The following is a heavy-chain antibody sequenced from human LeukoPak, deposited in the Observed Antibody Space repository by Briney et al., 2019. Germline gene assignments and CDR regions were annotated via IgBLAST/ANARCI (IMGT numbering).Heavy chain of an antibody. Sequence: PSETLSLTCTVSGGSISSYYWSWIRQPPGKGLEWIGYIHYSGSANYNPSLKRRVTISIDTSKNQFSLELSSVTAADTAVYYCARYTSSSYLFDPWGQGTLVTVSS. D-gene: IGHD6-13*01. CDR2: IHYSGSA. J-gene: IGHJ5*02. V-gene: IGHV4-59*01. CDR3: ARYTSSSYLFDP. CDR1: GGSISSYY.